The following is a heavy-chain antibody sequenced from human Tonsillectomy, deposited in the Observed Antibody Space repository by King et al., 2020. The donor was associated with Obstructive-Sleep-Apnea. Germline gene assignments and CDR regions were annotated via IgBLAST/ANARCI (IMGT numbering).Heavy chain of an antibody. Sequence: VQLVESGGGVVQPGRSLRLSCAASGFTFSDYAMHWVRQAPGKGLEWVAVISYDGSNEYYADSVKGRFTISRDNSKNTLYLQMNSLRAEDTAVYYCARDYYDSSGYYFDWFDPWGQGTLVTVSS. CDR2: ISYDGSNE. CDR1: GFTFSDYA. D-gene: IGHD3-22*01. CDR3: ARDYYDSSGYYFDWFDP. V-gene: IGHV3-30*04. J-gene: IGHJ5*02.